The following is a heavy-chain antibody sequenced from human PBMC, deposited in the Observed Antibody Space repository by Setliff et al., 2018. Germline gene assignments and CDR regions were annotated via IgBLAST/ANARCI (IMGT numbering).Heavy chain of an antibody. CDR3: ARIARAVTKYYFDY. CDR1: GFSLSTSGVG. J-gene: IGHJ4*02. CDR2: IYWDDDK. D-gene: IGHD4-17*01. Sequence: SGPTLVNPTQTLTLTCTFSGFSLSTSGVGVGWIRQPPGKALEWLALIYWDDDKRYSPSLKSRLTITKDTSKNQVVLTMTNMDPVDTATYYCARIARAVTKYYFDYWGQGTLVTVSS. V-gene: IGHV2-5*02.